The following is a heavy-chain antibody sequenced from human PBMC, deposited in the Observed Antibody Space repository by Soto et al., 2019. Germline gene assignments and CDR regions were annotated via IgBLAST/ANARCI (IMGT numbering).Heavy chain of an antibody. CDR3: ARGDYYGSGSYRYLGDY. V-gene: IGHV4-34*01. CDR1: GGSFSGYY. J-gene: IGHJ4*02. CDR2: INHSGST. Sequence: SETLSLTCAVYGGSFSGYYWSWIRQPPGKGLEWIGEINHSGSTNYNPSLKSRVTISVDTSKNQFSLKLSSVTAADTAVYYCARGDYYGSGSYRYLGDYWGQGTLVTVSS. D-gene: IGHD3-10*01.